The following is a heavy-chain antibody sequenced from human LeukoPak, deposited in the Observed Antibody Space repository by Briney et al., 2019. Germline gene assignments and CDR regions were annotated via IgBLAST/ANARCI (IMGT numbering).Heavy chain of an antibody. CDR2: ISAYNGNT. CDR3: ARDRLRYFDWLLPDY. D-gene: IGHD3-9*01. Sequence: ASVKVSCKASGYTFTSYGISWVRQAPGQGLEWMGWISAYNGNTNYAQKLQGRVTMTTDTSTSTAYMELRSPRSDDTAVYYCARDRLRYFDWLLPDYWGQGTLVTVSS. V-gene: IGHV1-18*01. CDR1: GYTFTSYG. J-gene: IGHJ4*02.